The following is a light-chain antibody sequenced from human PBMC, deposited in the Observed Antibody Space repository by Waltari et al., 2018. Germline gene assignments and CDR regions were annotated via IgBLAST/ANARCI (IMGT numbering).Light chain of an antibody. J-gene: IGLJ2*01. V-gene: IGLV2-14*03. Sequence: QSALTQPASVSGSPGQSITISCTGTSSDIGSYNYVSWYQHHPGKAPKLLLFYVTNRPSGGSNRFSGSKSGNTASLIISGLQGEDEADYYCSSYMDTTALELFGGGTSLTVL. CDR3: SSYMDTTALEL. CDR1: SSDIGSYNY. CDR2: YVT.